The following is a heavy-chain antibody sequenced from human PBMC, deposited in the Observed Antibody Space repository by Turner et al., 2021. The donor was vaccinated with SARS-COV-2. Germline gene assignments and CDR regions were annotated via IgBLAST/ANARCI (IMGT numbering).Heavy chain of an antibody. CDR2: VSAFNGYT. CDR3: ARWTRAGATGGIDY. D-gene: IGHD1-26*01. J-gene: IGHJ4*02. V-gene: IGHV1-18*04. Sequence: QVQLVQSGAEVKKPEASVKLSCKASGYTFTGYGISWVRQAPGQGLEWMGWVSAFNGYTTYAPKLQDRVTMTTDTSTTTAYMELRNLRSDDTALYYCARWTRAGATGGIDYWGQGTLVTVSS. CDR1: GYTFTGYG.